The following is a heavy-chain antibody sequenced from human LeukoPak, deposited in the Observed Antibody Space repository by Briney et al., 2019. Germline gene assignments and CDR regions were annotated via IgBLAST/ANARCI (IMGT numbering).Heavy chain of an antibody. CDR1: GLTFSNYG. Sequence: GGSLRLSCAASGLTFSNYGMHWVRQAPGKGLEWVAFIQFDGGDIFYTDSVRGRFTISRDNAKNTVYLQMNSLRTEDTAVYYCARGLPNYYGMDVWGQGTTVTVSS. CDR3: ARGLPNYYGMDV. J-gene: IGHJ6*02. CDR2: IQFDGGDI. V-gene: IGHV3-30*02.